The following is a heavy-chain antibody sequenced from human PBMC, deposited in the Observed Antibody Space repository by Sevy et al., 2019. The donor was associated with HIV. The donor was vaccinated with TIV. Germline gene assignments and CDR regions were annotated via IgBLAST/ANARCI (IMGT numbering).Heavy chain of an antibody. CDR1: GFTFSYAW. Sequence: GGSLRLSCAASGFTFSYAWMSWVRQAPGKGLEWVGCIKAKSDGGTIDYAAPVKGRFTISRDDSKNTLYLQMNSLKTEDTGIYYCNTDPIIVLLVTDGMDVWGQGTTVTVSS. CDR3: NTDPIIVLLVTDGMDV. D-gene: IGHD2-8*02. V-gene: IGHV3-15*01. CDR2: IKAKSDGGTI. J-gene: IGHJ6*02.